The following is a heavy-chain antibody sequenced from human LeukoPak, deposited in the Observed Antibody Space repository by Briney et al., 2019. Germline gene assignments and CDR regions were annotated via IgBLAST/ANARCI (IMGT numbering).Heavy chain of an antibody. D-gene: IGHD6-13*01. V-gene: IGHV3-11*04. Sequence: GGSLRLSCAVSGFTFSDYYMNWIRQAPGKGLEWVSYISSSSSTIYYTDSVKGRFTISRDNAKNSLYLQMNSLRAEDTAVYYCARRYASSSPSFDYWGQGTLVTVSS. CDR3: ARRYASSSPSFDY. J-gene: IGHJ4*02. CDR1: GFTFSDYY. CDR2: ISSSSSTI.